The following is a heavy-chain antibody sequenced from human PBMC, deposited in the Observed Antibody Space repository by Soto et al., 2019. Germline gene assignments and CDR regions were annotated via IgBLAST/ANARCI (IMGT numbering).Heavy chain of an antibody. Sequence: ASVKVSCKASGGTFSSYAISWVRQAPGQGLEWMGGIIPIFGTANYAQKFQGRVTITADESTSTAYMELSSLRSEDTAVYYCARVGSPKYNWNYFDYWGQGTLVTVSS. CDR2: IIPIFGTA. V-gene: IGHV1-69*13. CDR3: ARVGSPKYNWNYFDY. CDR1: GGTFSSYA. J-gene: IGHJ4*02. D-gene: IGHD1-20*01.